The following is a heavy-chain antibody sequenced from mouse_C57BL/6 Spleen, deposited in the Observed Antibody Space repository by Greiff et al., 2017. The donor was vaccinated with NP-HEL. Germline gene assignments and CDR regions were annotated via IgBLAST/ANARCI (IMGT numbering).Heavy chain of an antibody. CDR2: IDPSDSYT. J-gene: IGHJ3*01. V-gene: IGHV1-50*01. Sequence: VQLQQSGAELVKPGASVKLSCKASGYTFTSYWMQWVKQRPGQGLEWIGEIDPSDSYTNYNQKFKGKATLTVDTSSSAAYMQLSSLTSEDSAVYYCAGGGYDGFAYWGQGTLVTVSA. D-gene: IGHD2-2*01. CDR3: AGGGYDGFAY. CDR1: GYTFTSYW.